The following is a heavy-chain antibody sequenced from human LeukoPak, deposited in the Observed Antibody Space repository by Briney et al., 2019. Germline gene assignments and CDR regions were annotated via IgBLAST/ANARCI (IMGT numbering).Heavy chain of an antibody. Sequence: GASVKVSCKASGYTFTSYGISWVRQAPGQGLEWMGWISAYNGNTNYAQKLQGRVTMTTDTSTGTAYMELRSLRSDDTAVYYCARGMHSGYDYGAFDIWGQGTMVTVSS. CDR3: ARGMHSGYDYGAFDI. CDR2: ISAYNGNT. D-gene: IGHD5-12*01. J-gene: IGHJ3*02. CDR1: GYTFTSYG. V-gene: IGHV1-18*01.